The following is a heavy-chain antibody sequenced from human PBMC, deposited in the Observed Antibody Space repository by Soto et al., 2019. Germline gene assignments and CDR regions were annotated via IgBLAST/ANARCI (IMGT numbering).Heavy chain of an antibody. Sequence: GSLRLSCAASGFSFSYYGLHWVRQAPGKGLEWLALITHDGYNRYYADSVKGRFTISRDNSMNTIFLQMNSLKSEDTAVYYCAKGGSFDIWGQGTPVTVS. V-gene: IGHV3-30*18. CDR3: AKGGSFDI. CDR2: ITHDGYNR. J-gene: IGHJ4*02. CDR1: GFSFSYYG. D-gene: IGHD6-6*01.